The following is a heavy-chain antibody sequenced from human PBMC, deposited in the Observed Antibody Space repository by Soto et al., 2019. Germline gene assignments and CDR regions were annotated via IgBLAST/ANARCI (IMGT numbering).Heavy chain of an antibody. CDR3: ARGIGYCSSTSCYNWFDP. J-gene: IGHJ5*02. D-gene: IGHD2-2*01. Sequence: SETLSLTCTVSGGSISSGGYYWSWIRQHPGKGLEWIGYIYYSGSTYYNPSLRSRVTISVDTSKNQFSLKLSSVTAADTAVYYCARGIGYCSSTSCYNWFDPWGQGTLVTVSS. CDR1: GGSISSGGYY. V-gene: IGHV4-31*03. CDR2: IYYSGST.